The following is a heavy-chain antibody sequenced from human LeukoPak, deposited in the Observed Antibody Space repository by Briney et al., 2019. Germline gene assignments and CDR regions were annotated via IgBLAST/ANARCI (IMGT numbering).Heavy chain of an antibody. J-gene: IGHJ4*02. CDR1: GFTFSSYG. V-gene: IGHV3-73*01. Sequence: GGSLRLSCAASGFTFSSYGMHWVRQAPGKGLEWVGRIRSKANSYATAYAASVKGRFTISRDDSKNTAYLQMNSLKTEDTAVYYCTSSSWLDYWGQGTLVTVSS. D-gene: IGHD6-13*01. CDR3: TSSSWLDY. CDR2: IRSKANSYAT.